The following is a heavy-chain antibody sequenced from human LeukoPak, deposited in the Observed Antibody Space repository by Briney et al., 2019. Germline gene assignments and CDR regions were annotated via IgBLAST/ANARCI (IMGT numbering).Heavy chain of an antibody. D-gene: IGHD1-7*01. CDR2: IGGSESIV. Sequence: GGSLRLSCVVSGFSVNDYYMSWIRQAPGKGLEWISDIGGSESIVSYGGSVRGRFTVSRDFAMNSLFLQLNGLSADDTAVYYCAREMVAGTFDSWGQGTLVTVSS. V-gene: IGHV3-11*01. J-gene: IGHJ4*02. CDR3: AREMVAGTFDS. CDR1: GFSVNDYY.